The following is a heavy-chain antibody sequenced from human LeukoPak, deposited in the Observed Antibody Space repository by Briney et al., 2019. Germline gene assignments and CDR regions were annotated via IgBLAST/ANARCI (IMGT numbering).Heavy chain of an antibody. CDR1: GGSISSSDW. CDR2: IYHGGST. Sequence: SETLSLTCAVSGGSISSSDWWSWVRQPPGKGLEWIGEIYHGGSTNYNPSLKSRVTISVDKSKSQFSLNLTSVTAADTAVYYCARVATKGAFDIWGQGTMVTVSS. CDR3: ARVATKGAFDI. V-gene: IGHV4-4*02. D-gene: IGHD5-12*01. J-gene: IGHJ3*02.